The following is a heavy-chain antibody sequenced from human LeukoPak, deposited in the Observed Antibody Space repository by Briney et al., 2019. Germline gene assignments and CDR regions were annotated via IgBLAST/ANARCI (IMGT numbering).Heavy chain of an antibody. Sequence: GGSLRLPCAASGFTFSSYSMNWVRQAPGKGLEWVSYISSSSSTIYYADSVKGRFTISRDNAKNSLYLQMNSLRAEDTAVYYCASEMGMIVVGSAEGVDYWGQGTLVTVSS. J-gene: IGHJ4*02. V-gene: IGHV3-48*04. CDR3: ASEMGMIVVGSAEGVDY. CDR2: ISSSSSTI. CDR1: GFTFSSYS. D-gene: IGHD3-22*01.